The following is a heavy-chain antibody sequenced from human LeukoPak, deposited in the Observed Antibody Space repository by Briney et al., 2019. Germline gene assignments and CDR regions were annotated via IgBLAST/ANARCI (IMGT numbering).Heavy chain of an antibody. CDR2: ISGSSGTT. J-gene: IGHJ4*02. CDR1: EFNFSSYA. V-gene: IGHV3-23*01. Sequence: GGSLRLSCAGSEFNFSSYAMSWVRQAPGKRLEWVSTISGSSGTTYYADFVKGRFTISRDKSKNTLYLQMNSLRAEDTAVYYCAKEYYNILISYYPTPFDCWGQGTLVTVSS. CDR3: AKEYYNILISYYPTPFDC. D-gene: IGHD3-9*01.